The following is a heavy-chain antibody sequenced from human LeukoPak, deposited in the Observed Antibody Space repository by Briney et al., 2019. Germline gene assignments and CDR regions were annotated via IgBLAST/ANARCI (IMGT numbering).Heavy chain of an antibody. Sequence: PSETLSLTCTVSGGSISSGSYYWSWIRQPPGKGLEWIGYIYYSGSTNYNPSLKNRVTISVDTSKNQFSLKLSSVTAADTAVYFCAREGNTYGSNWFDPWGQGTLVTVSS. CDR1: GGSISSGSYY. CDR3: AREGNTYGSNWFDP. D-gene: IGHD5-18*01. CDR2: IYYSGST. J-gene: IGHJ5*02. V-gene: IGHV4-61*01.